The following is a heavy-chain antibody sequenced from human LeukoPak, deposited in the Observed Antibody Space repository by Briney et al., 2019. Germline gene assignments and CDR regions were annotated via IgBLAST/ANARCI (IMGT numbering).Heavy chain of an antibody. J-gene: IGHJ4*02. CDR3: ARGGGLRAYYFDY. Sequence: GRSLRLSCAASGFTFSSYAMHWVRQAPGKGLEWVAVISCDGSNKYYADSVKGRFTISRDNSKNTLYLQMNSLRAEDTAVYYCARGGGLRAYYFDYWGQGTLVTVSS. CDR2: ISCDGSNK. D-gene: IGHD5-24*01. V-gene: IGHV3-30*04. CDR1: GFTFSSYA.